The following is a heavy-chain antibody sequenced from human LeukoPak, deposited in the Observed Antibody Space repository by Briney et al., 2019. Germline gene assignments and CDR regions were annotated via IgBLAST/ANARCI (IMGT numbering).Heavy chain of an antibody. Sequence: SETLSLTCTVSGGSTSSGDYYWSWIRQPPGKGLEWIGYIYYSGSTYYNPSLKSRVTISVDTSKNQFSLKLSSVTAADTAVYYCARDGLSPVVPNCSSTSCYDYYYGMDVWGQGTTVTVSS. J-gene: IGHJ6*02. CDR1: GGSTSSGDYY. CDR2: IYYSGST. V-gene: IGHV4-30-4*01. D-gene: IGHD2-2*01. CDR3: ARDGLSPVVPNCSSTSCYDYYYGMDV.